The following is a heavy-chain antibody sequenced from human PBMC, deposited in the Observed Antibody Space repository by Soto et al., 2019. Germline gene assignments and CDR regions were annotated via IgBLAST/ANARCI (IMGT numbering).Heavy chain of an antibody. J-gene: IGHJ4*01. Sequence: SETLSLTCTVSGGSISSYYWSWIRQPPGKGLEWIGYIYYSGSTYYNPSLKSRVTILVDTSKNQFSLKLSSVTAADTAVYYCAIYIDSGSNQQDFFAYCGQRSLVLGSS. V-gene: IGHV4-59*06. CDR2: IYYSGST. CDR3: AIYIDSGSNQQDFFAY. CDR1: GGSISSYY. D-gene: IGHD3-22*01.